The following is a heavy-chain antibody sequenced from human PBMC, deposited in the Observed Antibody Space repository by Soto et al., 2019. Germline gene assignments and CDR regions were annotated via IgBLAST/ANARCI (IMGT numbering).Heavy chain of an antibody. CDR3: ARGLGPLWFGELLPVS. Sequence: QVQLVQSGAEVKKPGASVKVSCKASGYTFTSCDINWVRQATGQGLEWMGWMNPNSGNTGYAQKFQGRVTMTRNTSISTAYMELSSLRSEDTAVYYCARGLGPLWFGELLPVSWGQGTLVTVSS. CDR1: GYTFTSCD. D-gene: IGHD3-10*01. CDR2: MNPNSGNT. V-gene: IGHV1-8*01. J-gene: IGHJ5*02.